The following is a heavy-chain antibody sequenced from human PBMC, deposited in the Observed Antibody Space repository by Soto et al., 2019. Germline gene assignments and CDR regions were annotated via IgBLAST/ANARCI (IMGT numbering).Heavy chain of an antibody. J-gene: IGHJ3*02. CDR1: GGSISTYY. CDR3: ARLAAAVDAFDI. Sequence: SETLSLTCTVSGGSISTYYWSWIRQPPGKGLEWIGYIYYSGTTSYNPSLKSRVTISVDTSKNQFSLNLGSMTAADTAVYYCARLAAAVDAFDIWGQGTLVTVSS. CDR2: IYYSGTT. D-gene: IGHD6-13*01. V-gene: IGHV4-59*01.